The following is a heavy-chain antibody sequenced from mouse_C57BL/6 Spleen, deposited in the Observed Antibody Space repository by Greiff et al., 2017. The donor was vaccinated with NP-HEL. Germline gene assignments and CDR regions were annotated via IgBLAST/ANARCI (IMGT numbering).Heavy chain of an antibody. J-gene: IGHJ4*01. V-gene: IGHV1-59*01. Sequence: QVQLKQSGAELVRPGTSVKLSCKASGYTFTSYWMHWVKQRPGQGLEWIGVIDPSDSYTNYNQKFKGKATLTVDTSSSTAYMQLSSLTSEDSAVYYCVTTVAYYAMDYWGQGTSVTVSS. CDR3: VTTVAYYAMDY. CDR1: GYTFTSYW. CDR2: IDPSDSYT. D-gene: IGHD1-1*01.